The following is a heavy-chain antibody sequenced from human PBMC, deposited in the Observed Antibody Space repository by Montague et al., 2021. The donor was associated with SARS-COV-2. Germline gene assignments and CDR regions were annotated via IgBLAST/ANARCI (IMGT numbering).Heavy chain of an antibody. V-gene: IGHV4-4*07. J-gene: IGHJ4*02. Sequence: SETLSLTCTVSGASISSSYWGWIRQTAGKGLEWIGRIDTSWSPKYNPSLKSRVTMSLDTSKNQFSLKVNSVTVADTAMYFCARDGRRLYTYGSLDYWGQGTLVTVSS. D-gene: IGHD5-18*01. CDR2: IDTSWSP. CDR3: ARDGRRLYTYGSLDY. CDR1: GASISSSY.